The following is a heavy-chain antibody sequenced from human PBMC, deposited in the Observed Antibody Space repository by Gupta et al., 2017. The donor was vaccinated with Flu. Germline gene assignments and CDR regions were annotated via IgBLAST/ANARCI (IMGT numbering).Heavy chain of an antibody. CDR2: IDCGGGST. V-gene: IGHV1-46*01. D-gene: IGHD2-21*01. CDR3: ARWRGYYDF. J-gene: IGHJ4*02. CDR1: GYVFTSFY. Sequence: HVQRVQPAADVKKPGASVRVSCKASGYVFTSFYIHWLRQAPGQGLEWMGKIDCGGGSTTYAQKFQGRITMTRDTSANTVYMEVSSLRSDDTAVYYCARWRGYYDFWGQGTLVPVSS.